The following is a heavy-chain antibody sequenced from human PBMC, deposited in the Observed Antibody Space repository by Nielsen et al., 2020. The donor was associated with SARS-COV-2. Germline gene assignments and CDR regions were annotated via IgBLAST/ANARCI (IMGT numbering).Heavy chain of an antibody. CDR3: AEGVPPTGMLFDF. CDR1: GGSFSDYY. Sequence: SQTLSLTCGVYGGSFSDYYWNWIRQSPGKGLEWIGQIGHSGNTNYNPPLKSRVTMSVDTSKRQFSLKLNSVTAADAADYYCAEGVPPTGMLFDFWGLGTRVIVSS. CDR2: IGHSGNT. J-gene: IGHJ4*02. V-gene: IGHV4-34*01. D-gene: IGHD1-1*01.